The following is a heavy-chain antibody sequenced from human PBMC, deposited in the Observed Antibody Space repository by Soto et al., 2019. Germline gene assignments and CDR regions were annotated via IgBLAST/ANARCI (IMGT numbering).Heavy chain of an antibody. CDR3: AKDLWIAAAKVDWFDP. V-gene: IGHV3-30*18. Sequence: VQLVESGGGVVQPGRSLRLSCAASGFTFSSYGMHWVRQAPGKGLEWVAVISYDGSNKYYADSVKGRFTISRDNSKNTLYLQMNSLRAEDTAVYYCAKDLWIAAAKVDWFDPWGQGTLVTVSS. J-gene: IGHJ5*02. CDR1: GFTFSSYG. D-gene: IGHD6-13*01. CDR2: ISYDGSNK.